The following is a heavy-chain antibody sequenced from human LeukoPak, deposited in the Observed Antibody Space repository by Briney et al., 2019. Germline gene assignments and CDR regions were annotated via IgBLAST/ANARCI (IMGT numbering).Heavy chain of an antibody. Sequence: GGTLRLSCAASGFTFSSYYMSWVRQAPGKGLEWVSSISSSTSYMFYADSVRGRFTISRDNAKNSLYLQMNSLRAEDTAVYYCARDRGSGWHSFDYWGQGTLVTVSS. V-gene: IGHV3-21*01. J-gene: IGHJ4*02. CDR3: ARDRGSGWHSFDY. CDR2: ISSSTSYM. D-gene: IGHD6-19*01. CDR1: GFTFSSYY.